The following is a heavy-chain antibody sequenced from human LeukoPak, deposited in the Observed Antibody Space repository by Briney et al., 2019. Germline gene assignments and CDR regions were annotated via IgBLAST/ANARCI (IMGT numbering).Heavy chain of an antibody. CDR3: ARDPYRGGDCYSYYFDY. V-gene: IGHV4-34*01. Sequence: SETLSLTCAVYGGSFSGYYWSWIRQPPGKGLEWIGEINHSGSTNYNPSLKSRVTISVDTSKNQFSLKLSSVTAADTAVYYCARDPYRGGDCYSYYFDYWGQGTLVTVSS. J-gene: IGHJ4*02. D-gene: IGHD2-21*02. CDR2: INHSGST. CDR1: GGSFSGYY.